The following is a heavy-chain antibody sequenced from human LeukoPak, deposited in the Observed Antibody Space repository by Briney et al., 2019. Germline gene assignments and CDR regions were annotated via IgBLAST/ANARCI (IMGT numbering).Heavy chain of an antibody. D-gene: IGHD1-26*01. Sequence: GRSLRLSCAASGFTFSDYYMSWIRQAPGKGLEWVSYISSSGSTIYYADSVKGRFTISRDNAKNSLYLQMNSLRAEDTAVYYCARCKAGATSHFDYWGQGTLVTVSS. CDR3: ARCKAGATSHFDY. J-gene: IGHJ4*02. CDR2: ISSSGSTI. V-gene: IGHV3-11*01. CDR1: GFTFSDYY.